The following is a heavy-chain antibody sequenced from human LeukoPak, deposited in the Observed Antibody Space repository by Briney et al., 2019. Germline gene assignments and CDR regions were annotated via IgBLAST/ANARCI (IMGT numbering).Heavy chain of an antibody. V-gene: IGHV4-4*07. Sequence: PSETLSLTCTVSGGSISSYYWSWIRQPAGKGLEWIGRIYTSGSTNYNPSLKSRVTMSVDASKNQFSLKLSSVTAADTAVYYCAREDNGRLQGWFDPWGQGTLVTVSS. CDR2: IYTSGST. CDR1: GGSISSYY. D-gene: IGHD5-12*01. J-gene: IGHJ5*02. CDR3: AREDNGRLQGWFDP.